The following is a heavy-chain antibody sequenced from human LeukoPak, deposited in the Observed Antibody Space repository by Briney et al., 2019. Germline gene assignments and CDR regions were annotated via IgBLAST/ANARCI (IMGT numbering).Heavy chain of an antibody. CDR1: GFTFSSYA. V-gene: IGHV3-23*01. J-gene: IGHJ4*02. CDR2: ISGSGGST. CDR3: AKVAYYYDSSGYYYGHFDY. Sequence: GGSLRLSCAASGFTFSSYAMSWVRQAPGKGLERVSAISGSGGSTYYADSVKGRFTISRDNSKNTLYLQMNSLRAEDTVVYYCAKVAYYYDSSGYYYGHFDYWGQGTLVTVSS. D-gene: IGHD3-22*01.